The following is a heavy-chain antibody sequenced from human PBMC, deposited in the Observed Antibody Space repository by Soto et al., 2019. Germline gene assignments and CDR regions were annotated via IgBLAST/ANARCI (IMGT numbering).Heavy chain of an antibody. CDR2: ISFDGSDK. V-gene: IGHV3-30*18. Sequence: QVQLVESGGGVVQPGRSLRLSCTTSGFTFSSFGMHWVRQAPGKGLQWVATISFDGSDKYYADSVRGRFTISRDNSKNTLYLQMTSLRIEDAAVYYCAKFPPHGFGTSSLEVYGMDVWGQGTTVTVSS. CDR3: AKFPPHGFGTSSLEVYGMDV. J-gene: IGHJ6*02. D-gene: IGHD6-6*01. CDR1: GFTFSSFG.